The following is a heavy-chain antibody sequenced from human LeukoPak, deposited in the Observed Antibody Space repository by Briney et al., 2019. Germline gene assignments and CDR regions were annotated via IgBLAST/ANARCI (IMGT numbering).Heavy chain of an antibody. CDR1: GFTFSSYG. J-gene: IGHJ4*02. CDR2: ISYDGSNK. CDR3: ASTGQLNY. V-gene: IGHV3-30*03. Sequence: PGRSLRLSCAASGFTFSSYGMHWVRQAPGKGLEWVAVISYDGSNKYYADSVKGRFTISRDNSKNTLYLQMNSLRAEDTAVYYCASTGQLNYWGQGTLVTVSS. D-gene: IGHD6-13*01.